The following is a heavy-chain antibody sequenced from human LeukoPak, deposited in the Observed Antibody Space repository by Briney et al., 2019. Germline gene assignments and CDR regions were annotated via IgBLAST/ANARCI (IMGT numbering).Heavy chain of an antibody. V-gene: IGHV3-30-3*01. CDR3: ARESRDGYNYLDY. CDR2: ISYDGSNK. J-gene: IGHJ4*02. CDR1: GFTFSSYA. D-gene: IGHD5-24*01. Sequence: GGSLRLSCAASGFTFSSYAMHWVRQAPGKGLEWVAVISYDGSNKYYADSVKGRFTISRDNSKNTLHLQMNSLRAEDTAVYYCARESRDGYNYLDYWGQGTLVTVSS.